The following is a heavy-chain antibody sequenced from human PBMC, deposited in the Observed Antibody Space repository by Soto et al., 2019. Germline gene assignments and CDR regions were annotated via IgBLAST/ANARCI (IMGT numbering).Heavy chain of an antibody. D-gene: IGHD5-12*01. V-gene: IGHV3-21*01. Sequence: SLILSCAASEFTFSGYSMNWVLQAPGKGLEWVSSISSSSSYIYYADSVKGRFTISRDNSKNTLYLQMNSLRAEDTAVYYCAIEVGYDLRPYWGQGTLVTVSS. CDR1: EFTFSGYS. J-gene: IGHJ4*02. CDR3: AIEVGYDLRPY. CDR2: ISSSSSYI.